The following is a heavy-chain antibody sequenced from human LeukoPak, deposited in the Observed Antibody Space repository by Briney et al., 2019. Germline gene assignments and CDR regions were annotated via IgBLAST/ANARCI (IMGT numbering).Heavy chain of an antibody. CDR2: INEDGGGK. CDR1: GFTFSSNW. J-gene: IGHJ6*04. D-gene: IGHD2-2*01. CDR3: ATRRCSIAACRASSYRCFDF. Sequence: GGSLRLSCAASGFTFSSNWMTWVRQAPGKGLEWVANINEDGGGKYYVESVKGRFTISRDNARNSVHLELSNLRAEDTAVYYCATRRCSIAACRASSYRCFDFWGKGTTVIVSS. V-gene: IGHV3-7*01.